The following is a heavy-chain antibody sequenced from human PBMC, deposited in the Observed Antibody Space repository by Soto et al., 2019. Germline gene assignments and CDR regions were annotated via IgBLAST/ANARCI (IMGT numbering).Heavy chain of an antibody. D-gene: IGHD6-13*01. J-gene: IGHJ4*02. Sequence: SETLSLTCAVYGGSFSGYYWSWIRQPPGKGLEWIGEINHSGSTNYNPSLKSRVTISVDTSKNQFSLKLSSVTAADTAVYYCASSAAGIMDYWGKGTLVTVSS. CDR3: ASSAAGIMDY. V-gene: IGHV4-34*01. CDR2: INHSGST. CDR1: GGSFSGYY.